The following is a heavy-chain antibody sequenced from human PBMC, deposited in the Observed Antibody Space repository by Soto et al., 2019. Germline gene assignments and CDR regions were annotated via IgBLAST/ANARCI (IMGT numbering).Heavy chain of an antibody. CDR2: IYPGDSDT. D-gene: IGHD3-10*01. CDR3: ARRELTMVRGVNNWFDP. CDR1: GYSFTSYW. J-gene: IGHJ5*02. Sequence: EVQLVQSGAEVKKPGESLKISCKGSGYSFTSYWIGWVRQMPGKGLEWMVIIYPGDSDTRYSPSFQGQVTISADKSISTAYLQWSSLKASDTAMYYCARRELTMVRGVNNWFDPWGQGTLVTVSS. V-gene: IGHV5-51*03.